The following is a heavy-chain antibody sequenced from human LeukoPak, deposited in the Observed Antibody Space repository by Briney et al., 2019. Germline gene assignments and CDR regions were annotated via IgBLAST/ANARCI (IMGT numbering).Heavy chain of an antibody. V-gene: IGHV3-49*04. CDR3: TRVAITLVGSYGHYFEY. D-gene: IGHD5-18*01. Sequence: PGRSLRVSCAASGFTFGDDAMSCVRQAPGKGLEWVSVIRSKAYGGTPEYAASVKDRFTISRDDSKSIAYLQMSSLKTEDTAVYYCTRVAITLVGSYGHYFEYWGQGTLVTASS. CDR2: IRSKAYGGTP. J-gene: IGHJ4*02. CDR1: GFTFGDDA.